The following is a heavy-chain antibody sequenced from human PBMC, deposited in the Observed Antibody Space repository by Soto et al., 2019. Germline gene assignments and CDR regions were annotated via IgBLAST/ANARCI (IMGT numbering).Heavy chain of an antibody. CDR3: AKDKGEYYYDSSGFDY. CDR1: GFTFSSYA. Sequence: GGSLRLSCAASGFTFSSYAMSWVRQAPGKGLEWVSAISGSGGSTYYADSVKGRFTISRDNSKNTLYLQMNSLRAEDTAVYYCAKDKGEYYYDSSGFDYWGQGTLVTVS. V-gene: IGHV3-23*01. CDR2: ISGSGGST. D-gene: IGHD3-22*01. J-gene: IGHJ4*02.